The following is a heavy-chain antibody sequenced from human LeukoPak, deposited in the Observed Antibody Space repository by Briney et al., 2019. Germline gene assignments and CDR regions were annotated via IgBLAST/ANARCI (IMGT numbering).Heavy chain of an antibody. V-gene: IGHV1-18*04. CDR3: ARDFEQCTSSGCLALFDY. Sequence: ASVKVSCKASGYSLTTYGIRWVRQAPGQGLEWMGWISAYNGETKYAQHIQGRVTMTTDTSSDTAYMELRNLRSDDTAVYYCARDFEQCTSSGCLALFDYWGQGTLVTVSS. J-gene: IGHJ4*02. D-gene: IGHD3-22*01. CDR2: ISAYNGET. CDR1: GYSLTTYG.